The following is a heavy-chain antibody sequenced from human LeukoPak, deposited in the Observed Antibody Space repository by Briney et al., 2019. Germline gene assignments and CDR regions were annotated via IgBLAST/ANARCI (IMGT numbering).Heavy chain of an antibody. CDR1: GGSISSYY. J-gene: IGHJ4*02. V-gene: IGHV4-59*01. Sequence: SETLSLTCTVSGGSISSYYWSWIQQPPGKGLEWIGYIYYSGSTNYNPSLKSRVTISVDTSKNQFSLKLSSVTAADTAVYYCARSGPVDIVATKLPYDYWGQGTLVTVSS. CDR2: IYYSGST. CDR3: ARSGPVDIVATKLPYDY. D-gene: IGHD5-12*01.